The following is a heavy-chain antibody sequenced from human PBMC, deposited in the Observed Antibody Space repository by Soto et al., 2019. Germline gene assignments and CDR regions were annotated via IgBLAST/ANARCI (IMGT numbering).Heavy chain of an antibody. D-gene: IGHD3-9*01. CDR1: GFIFTAYG. CDR2: IAYDGINM. J-gene: IGHJ2*01. CDR3: ARFPGYGGHGSNDDL. V-gene: IGHV3-30-3*01. Sequence: QEELVESGGGVVQPGTSLRLSCTASGFIFTAYGLVWVRQPPGQGLEWVAVIAYDGINMYHADSVKGRFTISRDNSKNSLYLEMDSLRSKNTAVFDGARFPGYGGHGSNDDLWGRGNLVAVPS.